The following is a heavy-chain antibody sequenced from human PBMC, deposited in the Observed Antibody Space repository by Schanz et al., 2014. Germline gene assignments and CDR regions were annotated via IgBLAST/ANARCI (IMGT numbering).Heavy chain of an antibody. V-gene: IGHV1-2*02. Sequence: QVQLVQSGSEVKKPGASVKVSCKASGYTFTSSGFSWVRQAPGQGLEWMGWINPNTGGTNFAQKFQGRVTMTRDTSITTAYMDLSGLTSDDTAVYYCARAAYGGYTSTPLRYWGQGTLVTVSS. CDR1: GYTFTSSG. J-gene: IGHJ4*02. CDR2: INPNTGGT. CDR3: ARAAYGGYTSTPLRY. D-gene: IGHD5-12*01.